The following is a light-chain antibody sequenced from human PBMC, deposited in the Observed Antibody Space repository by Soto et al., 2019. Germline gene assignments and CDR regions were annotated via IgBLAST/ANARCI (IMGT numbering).Light chain of an antibody. CDR2: GAS. V-gene: IGKV3-15*01. J-gene: IGKJ5*01. CDR3: QQRSNWPT. CDR1: EGVSSN. Sequence: EVVMTQSPATLSVSPGERATLSCRASEGVSSNLAWYQQRPGQAPRLVIYGASTRATGIPARFSGGGSGTGFTLTISSLQSEDFAVYYCQQRSNWPTFGQGTRLEIK.